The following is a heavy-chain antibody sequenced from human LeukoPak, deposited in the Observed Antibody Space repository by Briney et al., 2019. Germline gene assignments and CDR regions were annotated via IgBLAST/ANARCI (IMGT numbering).Heavy chain of an antibody. CDR2: INHSGST. V-gene: IGHV4-34*01. D-gene: IGHD4-11*01. Sequence: PSHTLSLTRAVYGGSFSGYYWSWIPQPPGKGLEWIGEINHSGSTNYNPSLKSRVTISVDTSKNQFSLKLSSVTAADTAVYYCARGALQYYYYYMDVWGKGTTVTVSS. CDR3: ARGALQYYYYYMDV. J-gene: IGHJ6*03. CDR1: GGSFSGYY.